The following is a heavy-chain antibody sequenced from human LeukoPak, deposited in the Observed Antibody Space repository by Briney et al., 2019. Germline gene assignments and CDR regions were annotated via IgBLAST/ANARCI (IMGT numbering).Heavy chain of an antibody. J-gene: IGHJ6*02. CDR2: ISAYNGNT. CDR3: ARVLVVASTSGYYFDFEV. Sequence: ASVKVSCNACACTFFSTCFSWVLQAPGQGLEWMGWISAYNGNTNYAQKLQGRVTMTTDTSTSTAYMELRSLRSDDTAVYYCARVLVVASTSGYYFDFEVRGQGTTVTVSS. V-gene: IGHV1-18*01. D-gene: IGHD2-15*01. CDR1: ACTFFSTC.